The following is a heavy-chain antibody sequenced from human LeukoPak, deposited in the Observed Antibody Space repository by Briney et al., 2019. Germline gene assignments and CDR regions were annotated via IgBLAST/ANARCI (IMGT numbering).Heavy chain of an antibody. V-gene: IGHV3-9*01. D-gene: IGHD6-19*01. J-gene: IGHJ4*02. CDR2: ISWNSGSI. CDR1: GFTFDDYA. CDR3: AKEGVAGTGRGNPYYFDY. Sequence: GGSLRLSCAASGFTFDDYAMHWVRQAPGKGLEWVSGISWNSGSIGYADSVKGRFTISRDNAKNSLYLQMNSLRAEDTALYYCAKEGVAGTGRGNPYYFDYWGRGTLVTVSS.